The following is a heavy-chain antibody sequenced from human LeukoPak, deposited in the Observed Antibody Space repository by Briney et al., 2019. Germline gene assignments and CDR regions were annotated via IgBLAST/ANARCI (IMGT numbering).Heavy chain of an antibody. CDR3: ACGIDYYDSSGYYFENFQY. J-gene: IGHJ1*01. CDR1: GFTFGSYA. V-gene: IGHV3-23*01. Sequence: GGSLRLSCAASGFTFGSYAISWVRQAPGKGLEWVSGISDSGHTTYYMDSVKGRFTISRDNSKKTMYVQMNSLRAEDSAVYYCACGIDYYDSSGYYFENFQYWGQGTLVTVSS. CDR2: ISDSGHTT. D-gene: IGHD3-22*01.